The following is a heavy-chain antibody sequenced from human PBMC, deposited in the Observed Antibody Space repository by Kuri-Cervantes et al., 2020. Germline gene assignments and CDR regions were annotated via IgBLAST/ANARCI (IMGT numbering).Heavy chain of an antibody. V-gene: IGHV4-31*03. CDR1: GGSISSSSYH. D-gene: IGHD2-21*01. J-gene: IGHJ4*02. CDR3: ARVLRTCGFIIDY. Sequence: SETLSLTCTVSGGSISSSSYHWGWIRQPPGKGLEWVGYLYYSGSAFYNPSLKSRVTISADTSKNQFSLKLTFVTAADTAMNYCARVLRTCGFIIDYWGQGTLVTVSS. CDR2: LYYSGSA.